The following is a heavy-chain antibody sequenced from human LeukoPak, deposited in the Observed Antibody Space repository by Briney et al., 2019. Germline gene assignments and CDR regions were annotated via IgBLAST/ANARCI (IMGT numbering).Heavy chain of an antibody. CDR2: ISGSGGST. J-gene: IGHJ4*02. CDR1: GFTFSSHA. Sequence: GGSLRLSCAASGFTFSSHAMSWVRQAPGKGLEWVSGISGSGGSTYYADSVKGRFTISRDNSKNMLYVQMNSLRAEDTAVYYCARHPGYSSSQTTFDYWGQGTLVTVSS. D-gene: IGHD6-13*01. V-gene: IGHV3-23*01. CDR3: ARHPGYSSSQTTFDY.